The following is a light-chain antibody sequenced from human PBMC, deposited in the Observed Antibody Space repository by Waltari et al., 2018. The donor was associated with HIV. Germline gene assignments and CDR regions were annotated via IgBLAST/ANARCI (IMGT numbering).Light chain of an antibody. Sequence: HSVLTQPASVSGSPGHAITISCSGPTRDTSSLNFVSWYQQYPGRAPRLIIFEVSSRPSGISDRFSGSKSGDTASLTISALRTEDEADYFCSSYSPRTSVVFGGGTKVTVL. CDR1: TRDTSSLNF. CDR3: SSYSPRTSVV. V-gene: IGLV2-14*01. J-gene: IGLJ3*02. CDR2: EVS.